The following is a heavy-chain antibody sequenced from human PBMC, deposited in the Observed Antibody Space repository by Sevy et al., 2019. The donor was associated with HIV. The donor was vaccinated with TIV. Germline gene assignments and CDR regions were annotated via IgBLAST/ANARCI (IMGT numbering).Heavy chain of an antibody. V-gene: IGHV1-46*01. Sequence: ASVKVSCKTSGYTFTNYYMHWVRQAPGHGLEWMGLIDPSGGTRSYAQKFQGRVTMTRDTSTSTVNMELSSLRSDDTALYYCVRGHCGGDCSPHWFDPWGQGTLVTVSS. CDR1: GYTFTNYY. CDR2: IDPSGGTR. CDR3: VRGHCGGDCSPHWFDP. D-gene: IGHD2-21*01. J-gene: IGHJ5*02.